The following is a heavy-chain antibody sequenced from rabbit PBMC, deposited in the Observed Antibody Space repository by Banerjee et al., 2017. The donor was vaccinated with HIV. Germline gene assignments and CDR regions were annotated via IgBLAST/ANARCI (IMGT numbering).Heavy chain of an antibody. CDR2: INTSSGNT. J-gene: IGHJ4*01. D-gene: IGHD1-1*01. CDR1: GFSFSDKYV. V-gene: IGHV1S45*01. CDR3: ARDGASGYNFNL. Sequence: QEQLEESGGDLVKPEGSLTLTCTASGFSFSDKYVMSWVRQAPGKGLEWIGCINTSSGNTVYATWAKGRFTISKTSSTTVTLQMTSLTAADTATYFCARDGASGYNFNLWGPGTLVTVS.